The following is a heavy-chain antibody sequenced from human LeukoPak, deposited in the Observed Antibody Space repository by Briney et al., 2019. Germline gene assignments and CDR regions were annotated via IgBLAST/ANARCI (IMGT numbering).Heavy chain of an antibody. CDR3: AKSPGGHWNPTHY. CDR2: ISGSGGST. Sequence: GGSLRLSCAASGFTFSSYAMSWIRQAPGKGLEWVSAISGSGGSTYYADSVKGRFTISRDNSKNTLYLQMNSLRAEDTAVYYCAKSPGGHWNPTHYWGQGTLVTVSS. J-gene: IGHJ4*02. D-gene: IGHD1-1*01. V-gene: IGHV3-23*01. CDR1: GFTFSSYA.